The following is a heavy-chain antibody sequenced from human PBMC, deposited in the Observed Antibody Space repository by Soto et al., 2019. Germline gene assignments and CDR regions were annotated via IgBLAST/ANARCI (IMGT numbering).Heavy chain of an antibody. J-gene: IGHJ5*02. V-gene: IGHV1-46*01. CDR1: GYTFTSYY. D-gene: IGHD5-12*01. CDR3: ARDIVATIPKPTPGWWFDP. CDR2: INPSGGST. Sequence: ASVKVSCKASGYTFTSYYMHWVRQAPGQGLEWMGIINPSGGSTSYAQKFQGRVTMTRDTSTSTVYMELSSLRSEDTAVYYCARDIVATIPKPTPGWWFDPWGQGTLVTVSS.